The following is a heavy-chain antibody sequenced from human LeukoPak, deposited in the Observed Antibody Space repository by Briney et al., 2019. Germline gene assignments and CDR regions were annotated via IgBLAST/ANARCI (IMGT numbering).Heavy chain of an antibody. CDR1: SGSISIYY. V-gene: IGHV4-59*01. D-gene: IGHD3-10*01. Sequence: PSETLSLTCTVSSGSISIYYWIWLRQPPGKGLVWIGYIYNSGSTSYNPSLKSRVTISGGASKNQFSLNLGSVTAADTAVYYCVRDRELNHWRQGTLVTVSS. CDR2: IYNSGST. CDR3: VRDRELNH. J-gene: IGHJ5*02.